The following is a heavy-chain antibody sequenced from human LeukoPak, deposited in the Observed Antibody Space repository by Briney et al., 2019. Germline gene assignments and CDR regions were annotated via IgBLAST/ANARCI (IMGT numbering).Heavy chain of an antibody. CDR1: GGSFSGYY. D-gene: IGHD3-16*02. CDR2: INHSGST. V-gene: IGHV4-34*01. CDR3: ARGLSAVVY. J-gene: IGHJ4*02. Sequence: SETLSLTCAVYGGSFSGYYWSWIRQPPGKGLEWIGEINHSGSTNYNPSLKSRVTISVDTSKKQFSLKLSSVTAADSAVYYCARGLSAVVYWGQGTLVTVSS.